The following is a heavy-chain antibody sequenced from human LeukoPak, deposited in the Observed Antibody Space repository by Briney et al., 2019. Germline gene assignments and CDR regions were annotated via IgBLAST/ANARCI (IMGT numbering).Heavy chain of an antibody. J-gene: IGHJ6*03. CDR2: IRYDGSNK. V-gene: IGHV3-30*02. CDR3: AKDHAGAADSYYYYCNYMDV. Sequence: GGSLRLSCAASGFTFSSYGMHWVRQAPGKGLEWVTLIRYDGSNKYYADSVKGRFTISRDNSKNRLYLQMNSLRAEDTAVYYCAKDHAGAADSYYYYCNYMDVWGKGTTVTVSS. CDR1: GFTFSSYG. D-gene: IGHD4/OR15-4a*01.